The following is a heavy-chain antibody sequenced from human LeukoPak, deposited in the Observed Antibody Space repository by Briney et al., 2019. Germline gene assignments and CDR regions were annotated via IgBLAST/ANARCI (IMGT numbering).Heavy chain of an antibody. CDR1: GFTFSSYA. Sequence: GGSLRLPCAASGFTFSSYAMICVRQTPGKGLEWFSGISGRDASTYYTDSVKGRFTISRDNSKNTQYLHMNSLRAEDAAVYYCAKDVTYYVGSGSNQNWFDPWGQGTLVTVSS. V-gene: IGHV3-23*01. D-gene: IGHD3-10*01. CDR3: AKDVTYYVGSGSNQNWFDP. J-gene: IGHJ5*02. CDR2: ISGRDAST.